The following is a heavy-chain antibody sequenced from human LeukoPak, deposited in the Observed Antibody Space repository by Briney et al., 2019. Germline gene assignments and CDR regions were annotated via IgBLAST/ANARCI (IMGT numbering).Heavy chain of an antibody. V-gene: IGHV1-58*01. J-gene: IGHJ5*02. CDR2: IVFGSGNT. CDR1: GFTFTSSA. D-gene: IGHD6-13*01. Sequence: TSVKVSCKASGFTFTSSAVQWVRQARGQRLEWIGWIVFGSGNTNYAQKFQERVTITRDMSTSTAYMELSSLRSEDTAVYYCAALAAAGYNWFDPWGQGTLVTVSS. CDR3: AALAAAGYNWFDP.